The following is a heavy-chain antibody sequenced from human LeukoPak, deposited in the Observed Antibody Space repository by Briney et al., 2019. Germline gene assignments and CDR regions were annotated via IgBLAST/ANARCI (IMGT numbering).Heavy chain of an antibody. Sequence: GGSLRLSCAASGFTVSSNYMSWVRQAPGKELEWVSYISSSSSIIYYADSVKGRFTISRDNAKNSLYLQMNSLRAEDTAVYYCARDGGYGDFSYYFDYWGQGTLVTVSS. CDR2: ISSSSSII. CDR3: ARDGGYGDFSYYFDY. D-gene: IGHD4-17*01. V-gene: IGHV3-48*04. J-gene: IGHJ4*02. CDR1: GFTVSSNY.